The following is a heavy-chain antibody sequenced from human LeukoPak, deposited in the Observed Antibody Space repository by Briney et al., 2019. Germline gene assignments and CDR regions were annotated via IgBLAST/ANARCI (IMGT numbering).Heavy chain of an antibody. D-gene: IGHD3-22*01. CDR1: GFTVSSND. CDR2: IYSGGSA. CDR3: ARNSYDSSPDF. Sequence: GGSLRLSCAASGFTVSSNDMSWVRQAPGKGLEWVSIIYSGGSAYYADSVKGRFTISRDNAKNSLYLQMNSLRAEDTAVYYCARNSYDSSPDFWGQGTLVTVSS. V-gene: IGHV3-53*01. J-gene: IGHJ4*02.